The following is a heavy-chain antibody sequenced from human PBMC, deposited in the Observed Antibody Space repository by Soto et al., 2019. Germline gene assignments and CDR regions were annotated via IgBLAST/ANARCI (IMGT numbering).Heavy chain of an antibody. D-gene: IGHD5-18*01. CDR2: ITSSSTYI. J-gene: IGHJ4*02. V-gene: IGHV3-21*06. CDR3: ARDLLEGYGHARQPDY. CDR1: GFAFIAYS. Sequence: PWGSLRLSCVASGFAFIAYSIILFRHAPFQGLEWVSSITSSSTYIYYTRSVEGRFTISRDDAKNSLHLQMNSLRAEDTAVYYCARDLLEGYGHARQPDYWGQGTLVTVSS.